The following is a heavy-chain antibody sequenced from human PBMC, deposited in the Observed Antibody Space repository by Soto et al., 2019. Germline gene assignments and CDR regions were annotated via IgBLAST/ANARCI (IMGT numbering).Heavy chain of an antibody. CDR3: AKRYCSGGSCYSDDAFDI. D-gene: IGHD2-15*01. CDR2: ISGSGGST. CDR1: GFTFSSYA. V-gene: IGHV3-23*01. J-gene: IGHJ3*02. Sequence: EVQLLESGGGLVQPGGSLRLSCAASGFTFSSYAMSWVRQAPGKGLEWVSAISGSGGSTYYADSVKGRFTISRDNSKNTLYLQMNRLRAEDTAVYYCAKRYCSGGSCYSDDAFDIWGQGTMVTVSS.